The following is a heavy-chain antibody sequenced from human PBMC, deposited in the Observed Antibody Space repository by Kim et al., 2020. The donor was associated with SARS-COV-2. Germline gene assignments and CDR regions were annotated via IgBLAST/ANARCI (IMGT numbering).Heavy chain of an antibody. V-gene: IGHV3-11*06. CDR2: ISSSSSYT. J-gene: IGHJ4*02. D-gene: IGHD5-18*01. Sequence: GGSLRLSCAASGFTFSDYYMSWIRQAPGKGLEWVSYISSSSSYTNYADSVNGRFTISRDNAKNSLYLQMNSLRAEDTAVYYCARDWGPGYSYVDYWGQGTLVTVSS. CDR1: GFTFSDYY. CDR3: ARDWGPGYSYVDY.